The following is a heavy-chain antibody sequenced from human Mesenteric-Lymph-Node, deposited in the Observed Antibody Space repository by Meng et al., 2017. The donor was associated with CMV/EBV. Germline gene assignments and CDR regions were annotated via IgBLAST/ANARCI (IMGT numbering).Heavy chain of an antibody. J-gene: IGHJ4*02. V-gene: IGHV4-39*01. CDR1: GGSISSSSYY. CDR2: IYYSGIT. D-gene: IGHD1-7*01. CDR3: ARVLNWNYGEIDY. Sequence: SETLSLTCTVSGGSISSSSYYWGWIRQPPGKGLEWIGSIYYSGITYHNPSLKSRVTISVDTSKNQFSLKLSSVTAADTAVYYCARVLNWNYGEIDYWGQGTLVTVSS.